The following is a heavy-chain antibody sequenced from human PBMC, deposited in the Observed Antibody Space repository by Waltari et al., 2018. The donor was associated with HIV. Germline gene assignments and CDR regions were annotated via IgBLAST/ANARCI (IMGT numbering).Heavy chain of an antibody. CDR1: GLILSHAW. CDR2: IKRKSDGGTA. Sequence: EVQLVESGGGLVKTGGSLRLSCAASGLILSHAWLNWVRQAPGKGLEWVGRIKRKSDGGTADYAAPVKGRFTISRDDSKNVLYLQMNSLKTEDTAVYYCTTDNMIIVALDYWGQGTLLTVSS. J-gene: IGHJ4*02. CDR3: TTDNMIIVALDY. D-gene: IGHD5-12*01. V-gene: IGHV3-15*01.